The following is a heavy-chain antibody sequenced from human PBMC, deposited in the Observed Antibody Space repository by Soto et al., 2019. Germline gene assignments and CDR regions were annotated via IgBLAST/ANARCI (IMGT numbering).Heavy chain of an antibody. Sequence: ASVNVSCKASGYTFTSYGISWVRQAPGQGLEWMGWISAYNGNTNYAQKLQGRVTMTTDTSTSTAYMELRSLRSDDTAVYYCAREGYYDSSGVYYFDYWGQGTLVIVSA. CDR2: ISAYNGNT. D-gene: IGHD3-22*01. CDR3: AREGYYDSSGVYYFDY. CDR1: GYTFTSYG. V-gene: IGHV1-18*04. J-gene: IGHJ4*02.